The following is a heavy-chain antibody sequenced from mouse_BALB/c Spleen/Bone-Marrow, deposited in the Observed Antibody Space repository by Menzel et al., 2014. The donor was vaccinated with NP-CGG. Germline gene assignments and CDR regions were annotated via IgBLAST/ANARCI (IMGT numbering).Heavy chain of an antibody. Sequence: EVNLVESGGGLVKPGGSLKLSRAASGFAFSSYDMSWVRQTPEKRLEWVAYISSGGGSTYYPDTVKGRFTISRDNAKNTLYLQMSSLKSEDTAMYYCARHRYYFDYWGQGTTLTVSS. V-gene: IGHV5-12-1*01. J-gene: IGHJ2*01. CDR3: ARHRYYFDY. CDR1: GFAFSSYD. CDR2: ISSGGGST.